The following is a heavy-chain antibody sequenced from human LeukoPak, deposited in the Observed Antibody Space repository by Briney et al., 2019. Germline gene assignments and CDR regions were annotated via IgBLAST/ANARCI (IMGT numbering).Heavy chain of an antibody. D-gene: IGHD4-11*01. CDR1: GYTFTSYY. V-gene: IGHV1-46*01. Sequence: ASVKVSCKASGYTFTSYYMHWVRQAPGQGLEWMGIIYPSGGTTTYAQRFQGRVTMTRDTSISTAYMKLSRLRSDDTAVYYCARGLENFDCWGQGTLVTVSS. J-gene: IGHJ4*02. CDR3: ARGLENFDC. CDR2: IYPSGGTT.